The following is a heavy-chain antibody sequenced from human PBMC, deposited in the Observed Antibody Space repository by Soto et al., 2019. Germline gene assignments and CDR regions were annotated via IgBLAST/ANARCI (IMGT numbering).Heavy chain of an antibody. V-gene: IGHV4-59*01. D-gene: IGHD2-2*01. J-gene: IGHJ6*03. CDR3: ARGRPQKGGYCSSTSCYSYYYYYMDV. CDR1: GGSISSYY. CDR2: IYYSGST. Sequence: SETLSLNCTVSGGSISSYYWSWIRQPPGKGLEWIGYIYYSGSTNYNPSLKSRVTISVDTSKNQFSLKLSSVTAVDTAVYYCARGRPQKGGYCSSTSCYSYYYYYMDVWGKGTTVTVSS.